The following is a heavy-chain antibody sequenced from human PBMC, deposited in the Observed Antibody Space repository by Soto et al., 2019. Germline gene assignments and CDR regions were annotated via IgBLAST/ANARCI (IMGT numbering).Heavy chain of an antibody. CDR2: IYYSGST. CDR1: GGSVSSGSYY. Sequence: KTSETLSLTCTVSGGSVSSGSYYWSWIRQPPGKGLEWIGYIYYSGSTNYNPSLKSRVTISVDTSKNQFSLKLSSVTAADTAVYYCARDGLRSHYFDYWGQGTLVTVSS. V-gene: IGHV4-61*01. D-gene: IGHD5-12*01. CDR3: ARDGLRSHYFDY. J-gene: IGHJ4*02.